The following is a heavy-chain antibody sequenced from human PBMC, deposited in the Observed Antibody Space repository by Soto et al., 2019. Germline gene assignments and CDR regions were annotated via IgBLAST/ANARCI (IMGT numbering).Heavy chain of an antibody. J-gene: IGHJ3*02. V-gene: IGHV1-69*12. D-gene: IGHD1-26*01. CDR3: ARDAPIVGTTHAYDI. CDR1: GGSFSRYA. Sequence: QVQLVQSGAEVKKPGSSVKVSCKASGGSFSRYAISWVRQAPGQGLEWMGGIIPIFGTANYAQKFQGRVTITADESTSTAYMELSSLRSEDTAVYYCARDAPIVGTTHAYDIWGQGTMVTVSS. CDR2: IIPIFGTA.